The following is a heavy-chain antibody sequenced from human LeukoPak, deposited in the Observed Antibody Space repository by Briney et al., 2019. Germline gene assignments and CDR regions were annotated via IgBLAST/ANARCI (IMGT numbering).Heavy chain of an antibody. J-gene: IGHJ5*02. D-gene: IGHD6-13*01. CDR2: IYYSGST. Sequence: SETLSLTCTVSGYSISSGYYWSWIRQPPGKGLEWIGYIYYSGSTNYNPSLKSRVTISVDTSKNQFSLKLSSVTAADTAVYYCARRAGSSSSYWFDPWGQGTLVTVSS. V-gene: IGHV4-61*01. CDR3: ARRAGSSSSYWFDP. CDR1: GYSISSGYY.